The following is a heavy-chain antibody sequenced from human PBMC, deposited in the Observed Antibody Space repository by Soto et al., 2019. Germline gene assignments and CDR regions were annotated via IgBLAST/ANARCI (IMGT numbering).Heavy chain of an antibody. Sequence: GGALRVSCAASVFAFSSYWMHWVRQAPGKGLVWVSRINSDGSSTSYADSVKGRFTISRDNAKNTLYLQMNSLRAEDTAVYYCARGSSRWLQAFDYWGQGTLVTVSS. J-gene: IGHJ4*02. D-gene: IGHD5-12*01. CDR2: INSDGSST. V-gene: IGHV3-74*01. CDR1: VFAFSSYW. CDR3: ARGSSRWLQAFDY.